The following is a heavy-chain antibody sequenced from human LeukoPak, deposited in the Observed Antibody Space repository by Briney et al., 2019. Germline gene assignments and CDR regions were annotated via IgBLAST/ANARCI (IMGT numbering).Heavy chain of an antibody. J-gene: IGHJ6*03. D-gene: IGHD3-10*01. Sequence: PGGSLRLSCAASGFTFSSYGMHWVRQAPGKGLEWVAVISYDGSNKYYADSVKGRFTISRDNSKNTLYLQMNSLRAEDAAVYYCARHFRRSVLVRGGRPYYMDVWGKGTTVTISS. CDR2: ISYDGSNK. CDR3: ARHFRRSVLVRGGRPYYMDV. CDR1: GFTFSSYG. V-gene: IGHV3-30*03.